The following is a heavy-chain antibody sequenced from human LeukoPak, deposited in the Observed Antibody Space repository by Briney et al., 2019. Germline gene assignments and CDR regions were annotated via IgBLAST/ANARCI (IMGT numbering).Heavy chain of an antibody. D-gene: IGHD3-10*02. CDR2: ISGSGGNT. V-gene: IGHV3-23*01. CDR1: GSTFSSYA. Sequence: GGSLRLSCAASGSTFSSYAMSWVRQAPGKGLEWVSAISGSGGNTYYADSVKGRFTISRDKSKSTLFLQMNSLRAEDTAVYYCAKDPFNVRWSYFDYWGQGSLVTVSS. CDR3: AKDPFNVRWSYFDY. J-gene: IGHJ4*02.